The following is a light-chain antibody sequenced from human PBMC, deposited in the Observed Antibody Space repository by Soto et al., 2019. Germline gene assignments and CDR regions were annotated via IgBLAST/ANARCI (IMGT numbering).Light chain of an antibody. V-gene: IGKV3-20*01. CDR1: QSVSSSY. Sequence: EIVLTQSPGTLSLSPGERATLSCRASQSVSSSYLAWYQQKPGQAPRLLIYGASSRATGIPDRFSGSGSGTEFTLTISSLQSEDFAVYYCQQYHNWPAFGQGTKVDI. J-gene: IGKJ1*01. CDR2: GAS. CDR3: QQYHNWPA.